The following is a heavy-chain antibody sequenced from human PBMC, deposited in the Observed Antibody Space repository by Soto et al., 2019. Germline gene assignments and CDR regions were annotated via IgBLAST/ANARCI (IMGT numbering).Heavy chain of an antibody. CDR2: IIPIFGTA. D-gene: IGHD6-13*01. Sequence: ASVKVSCKASGGTFSSYAISWVRQAPGQGLEWMGGIIPIFGTANYAQKFQGRVTITADESTSTAYMELSSLRSEDTAVYYCARDNGMAAAEYYGIDVWGQGTTVTVSS. CDR1: GGTFSSYA. J-gene: IGHJ6*02. CDR3: ARDNGMAAAEYYGIDV. V-gene: IGHV1-69*13.